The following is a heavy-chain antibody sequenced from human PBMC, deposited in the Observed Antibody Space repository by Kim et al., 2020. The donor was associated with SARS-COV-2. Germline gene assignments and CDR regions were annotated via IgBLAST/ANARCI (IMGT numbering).Heavy chain of an antibody. CDR3: ARAGDTHYYYGMDV. CDR1: GFTFSSYA. Sequence: GGSLRLSCAASGFTFSSYAMHWVRQAPGKGLEWVAVISYDGSNKYYADSVKGRFTISRDNSKNTLYLQMNSLRAEDTAVYYCARAGDTHYYYGMDVWGQG. D-gene: IGHD3-10*01. CDR2: ISYDGSNK. V-gene: IGHV3-30*04. J-gene: IGHJ6*02.